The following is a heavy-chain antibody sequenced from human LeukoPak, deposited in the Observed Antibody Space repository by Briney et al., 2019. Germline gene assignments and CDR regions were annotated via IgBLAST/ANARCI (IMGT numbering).Heavy chain of an antibody. CDR3: AREYNSGSRTDYYYYYMDV. D-gene: IGHD1-26*01. Sequence: PSETLSLTCTVSGGSISSYYWSWIRQPAGKGLEWIGRIYTSGSTNYNPSLKSRVTMSVDTSKNQFSLKLSSVTAADTAVYYCAREYNSGSRTDYYYYYMDVWGKGTTVTVSS. CDR1: GGSISSYY. V-gene: IGHV4-4*07. J-gene: IGHJ6*03. CDR2: IYTSGST.